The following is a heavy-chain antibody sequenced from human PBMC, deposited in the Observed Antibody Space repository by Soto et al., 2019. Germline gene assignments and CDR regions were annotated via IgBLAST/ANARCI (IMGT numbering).Heavy chain of an antibody. CDR2: IKQDGSEK. V-gene: IGHV3-7*01. Sequence: PGGSLRLSCAAFGLTLSTSSMNWVRQAPGRGLEWVANIKQDGSEKYYVDSVKGRFTISRDNAKNSLYLQMNSLRAEDTAVYYCARGSSGWYYGWGYQGGSMDVWGKGTTVTVSS. CDR1: GLTLSTSS. CDR3: ARGSSGWYYGWGYQGGSMDV. D-gene: IGHD6-19*01. J-gene: IGHJ6*03.